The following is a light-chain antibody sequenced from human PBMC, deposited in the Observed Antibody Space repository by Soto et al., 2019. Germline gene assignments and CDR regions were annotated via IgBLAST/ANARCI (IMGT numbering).Light chain of an antibody. CDR3: QQYGNSPT. CDR2: GAS. V-gene: IGKV3-20*01. Sequence: VLTQSPGTLSLCQGERATLSCRASQSVSSSFLIWYQQKPGQAPRLLIYGASSRAPGIPDRFSGSGSGTDFTLTISRLEPEDVAVYYCQQYGNSPTFGQGTKVDIK. J-gene: IGKJ1*01. CDR1: QSVSSSF.